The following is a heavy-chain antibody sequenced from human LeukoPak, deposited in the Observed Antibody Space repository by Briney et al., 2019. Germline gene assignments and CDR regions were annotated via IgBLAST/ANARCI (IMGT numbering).Heavy chain of an antibody. CDR2: INPNSGGT. Sequence: ASVKASCKASGYTFTGYYMHWVRQAPGQGLEWMGWINPNSGGTNYAQKFQGRVTMTGDTSISTAYMELSRLRSDDTAVYYCARDVGSGWYYFDYWGQGTLVTVSS. D-gene: IGHD6-19*01. J-gene: IGHJ4*02. CDR1: GYTFTGYY. V-gene: IGHV1-2*02. CDR3: ARDVGSGWYYFDY.